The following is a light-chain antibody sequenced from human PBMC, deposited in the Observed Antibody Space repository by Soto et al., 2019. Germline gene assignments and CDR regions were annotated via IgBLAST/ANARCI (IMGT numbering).Light chain of an antibody. V-gene: IGLV2-14*01. Sequence: QSALTQPASVFGSPGQSITISCTGTSSDVGGYNYVSWYQQHPGKAPKLMIYDVSNRPSGVSYRFSGSKSGNTASLTISGLQAEDEADYYCSSYTSTSTLFGGGTKLTVL. CDR2: DVS. CDR3: SSYTSTSTL. CDR1: SSDVGGYNY. J-gene: IGLJ2*01.